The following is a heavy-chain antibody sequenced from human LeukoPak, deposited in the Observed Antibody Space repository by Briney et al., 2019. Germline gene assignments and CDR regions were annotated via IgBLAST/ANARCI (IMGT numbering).Heavy chain of an antibody. CDR1: GFTFSIYS. V-gene: IGHV3-21*01. J-gene: IGHJ4*02. D-gene: IGHD3-22*01. Sequence: GGSLRLSCAASGFTFSIYSMNWVRQAPGKGLEWLSSITSSSGYIFYADSVKGRFTISRDNAKNSLYLQMNSLRAEDTAAYFCVRADYYYDSSGSRVKFDYWGQGTLVTVSS. CDR3: VRADYYYDSSGSRVKFDY. CDR2: ITSSSGYI.